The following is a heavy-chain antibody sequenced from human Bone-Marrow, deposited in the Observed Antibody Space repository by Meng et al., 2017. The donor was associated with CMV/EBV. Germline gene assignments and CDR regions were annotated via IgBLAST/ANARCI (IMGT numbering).Heavy chain of an antibody. CDR1: GFTFSSYA. Sequence: CAASGFTFSSYAMNWVRQTPGKGLEWVSTISGSADSTYYADSVKGRLTISRDNSKNTLYLQMNSLRAEDTAVYYCAKDRDSGWAFDYWGQGTLVTVSS. V-gene: IGHV3-23*01. CDR2: ISGSADST. D-gene: IGHD6-19*01. J-gene: IGHJ4*02. CDR3: AKDRDSGWAFDY.